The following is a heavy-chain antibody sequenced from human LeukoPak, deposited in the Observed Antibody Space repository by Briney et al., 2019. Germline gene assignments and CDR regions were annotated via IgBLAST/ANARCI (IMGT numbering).Heavy chain of an antibody. J-gene: IGHJ2*01. CDR1: GFTFSRYS. D-gene: IGHD2-15*01. V-gene: IGHV3-48*04. CDR2: IGSSDSTT. Sequence: GGSLRLSCAASGFTFSRYSMNWVRQAPGKGLEWLSYIGSSDSTTHYADSVKGRFTISRDNARNSLYLQMNSLRAEDTAVYYCARDGLAAATLHWCFDLWGRGTLVTVSS. CDR3: ARDGLAAATLHWCFDL.